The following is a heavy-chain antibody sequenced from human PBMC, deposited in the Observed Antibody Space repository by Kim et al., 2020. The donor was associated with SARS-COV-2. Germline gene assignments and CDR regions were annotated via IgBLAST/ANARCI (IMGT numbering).Heavy chain of an antibody. V-gene: IGHV4-39*01. CDR1: GGSISSSSYY. D-gene: IGHD3-10*01. CDR3: ARREGFGELR. Sequence: SETLSLTCTVSGGSISSSSYYWGWIRQPPGKGLEWIGSIYYSGSTYYNPSLKSRVTISVDTSKNQFSLKLSSVTAADTAVYYCARREGFGELRRGQGTLVTVSS. CDR2: IYYSGST. J-gene: IGHJ4*02.